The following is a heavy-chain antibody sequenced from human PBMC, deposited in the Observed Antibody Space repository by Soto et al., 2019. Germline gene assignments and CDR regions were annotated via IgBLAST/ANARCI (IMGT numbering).Heavy chain of an antibody. D-gene: IGHD4-17*01. J-gene: IGHJ6*02. CDR2: IISLFGTG. V-gene: IGHV1-69*12. CDR1: GGTFSSYA. Sequence: QVQLVQCGAEVKKPGSSVKVSCKASGGTFSSYAISWVRQAPGQGLEWMGGIISLFGTGNYAQKFQGRVTITADDSTSTAYMELSSLRSEDTAVYYCATQFDLPMTTVTILPYYYGMDVWGQGTTVTVSS. CDR3: ATQFDLPMTTVTILPYYYGMDV.